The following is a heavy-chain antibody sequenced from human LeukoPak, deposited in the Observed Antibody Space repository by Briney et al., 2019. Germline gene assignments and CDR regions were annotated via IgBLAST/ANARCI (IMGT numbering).Heavy chain of an antibody. Sequence: GGSLRLSCVASGFTFSDYWMNWVRRGPRKGLEWVANMNQDGSKKYYVDSVKGRFTISRDNSKNSVYLQMNSLRAEDTAVYFCARDHPDYWGQGTLVTVSS. CDR3: ARDHPDY. V-gene: IGHV3-7*01. J-gene: IGHJ4*02. CDR2: MNQDGSKK. CDR1: GFTFSDYW.